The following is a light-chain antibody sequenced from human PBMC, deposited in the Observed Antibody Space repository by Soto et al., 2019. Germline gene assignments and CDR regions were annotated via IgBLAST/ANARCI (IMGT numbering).Light chain of an antibody. CDR2: EDT. Sequence: QSVLTQPASVSGSPGQSITISCTGTSSDVGNYKLVSWYQQQPGKAPKLIICEDTERPSGISNRFSGSKSGNTASLTISGLQAEDDGDYYCCSYAGGTSVVFGGGSKLTVL. J-gene: IGLJ2*01. CDR3: CSYAGGTSVV. V-gene: IGLV2-23*01. CDR1: SSDVGNYKL.